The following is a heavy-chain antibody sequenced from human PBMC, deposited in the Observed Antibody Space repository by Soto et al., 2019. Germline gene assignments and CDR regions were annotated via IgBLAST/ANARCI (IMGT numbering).Heavy chain of an antibody. Sequence: QVQLVQSGAEVKKPGASVKVSCKASGYTFTSYGISWVRQAPGQGLEWMGWISAYNGNTNYAQKLQGRVTMTTDTSTRTAYMELRRLRSDDTAVYYCVVAAQPYSFDYWGQGTLVTVSS. CDR3: VVAAQPYSFDY. D-gene: IGHD2-15*01. CDR1: GYTFTSYG. V-gene: IGHV1-18*01. CDR2: ISAYNGNT. J-gene: IGHJ4*02.